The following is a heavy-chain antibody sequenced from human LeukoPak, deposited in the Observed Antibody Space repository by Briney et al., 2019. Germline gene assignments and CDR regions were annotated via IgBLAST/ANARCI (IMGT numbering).Heavy chain of an antibody. CDR2: IYSSGSA. CDR1: SDSMTYIF. V-gene: IGHV4-4*07. J-gene: IGHJ3*02. Sequence: SETLSLTCNFSSDSMTYIFWSWIRQPAGKGLEWIGRIYSSGSAHYNPSPKSRVTMSVDTSKNQFSLNLSSVTAADTAVYYCARRGRITIFGVVPTAAFDIWGQGTMVTVSS. CDR3: ARRGRITIFGVVPTAAFDI. D-gene: IGHD3-3*01.